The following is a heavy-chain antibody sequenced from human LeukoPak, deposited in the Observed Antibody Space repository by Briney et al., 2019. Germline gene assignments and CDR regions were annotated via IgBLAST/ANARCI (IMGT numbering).Heavy chain of an antibody. CDR3: ARDDCGDTCYPGGY. J-gene: IGHJ4*02. Sequence: GASVKVSCKASGYTFTNYVVHWVRQAPGQRPEWMGWINAGNGDTKYSQNFQGRVTITWDRSANTAYMELSSLTSEDTALYYCARDDCGDTCYPGGYWGQGALVTVSS. CDR1: GYTFTNYV. V-gene: IGHV1-3*01. CDR2: INAGNGDT. D-gene: IGHD2-21*01.